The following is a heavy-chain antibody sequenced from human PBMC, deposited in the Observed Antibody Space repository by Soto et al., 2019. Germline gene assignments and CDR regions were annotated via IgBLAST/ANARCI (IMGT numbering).Heavy chain of an antibody. Sequence: EVQLVESGGSLVKPGGSMRLSCAASGFSFTSYSMNWVRQAPGKGLEWVSSISGSSRYIYYADSVEGRFTISRDNAEKSLFLQMNSLRAEDTAVYYCARDPLLVHEFYYYMDVWGKGTTVTVSS. V-gene: IGHV3-21*01. CDR1: GFSFTSYS. D-gene: IGHD2-15*01. CDR3: ARDPLLVHEFYYYMDV. J-gene: IGHJ6*03. CDR2: ISGSSRYI.